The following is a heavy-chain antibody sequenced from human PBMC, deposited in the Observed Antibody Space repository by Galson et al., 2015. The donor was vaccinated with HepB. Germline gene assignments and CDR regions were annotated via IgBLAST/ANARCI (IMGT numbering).Heavy chain of an antibody. D-gene: IGHD3-10*01. J-gene: IGHJ4*02. Sequence: SLRLSCAASGFTFSDYSMHWVRQAPGKGLEYVSAINGNGDSTFYAEFVKGRFTISRDNSKNTLYLQMGSLRPDDMAVYYCARVGSGSYDSWGQGTLVTVSS. CDR1: GFTFSDYS. CDR3: ARVGSGSYDS. CDR2: INGNGDST. V-gene: IGHV3-64*02.